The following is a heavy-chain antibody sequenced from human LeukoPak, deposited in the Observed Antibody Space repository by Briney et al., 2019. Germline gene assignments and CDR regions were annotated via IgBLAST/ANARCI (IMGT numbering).Heavy chain of an antibody. CDR2: ISGSGGST. CDR3: AKDNPPPYYYDSSGYCGFDY. D-gene: IGHD3-22*01. Sequence: GGSLRLSRAASGFTFSSYAMSWVRQAPGKGLEWVSAISGSGGSTYYADSVKGRFTISRDNSKNTLYLQMNSLRAEDTAVYYCAKDNPPPYYYDSSGYCGFDYWGQGTLVTVSS. J-gene: IGHJ4*02. V-gene: IGHV3-23*01. CDR1: GFTFSSYA.